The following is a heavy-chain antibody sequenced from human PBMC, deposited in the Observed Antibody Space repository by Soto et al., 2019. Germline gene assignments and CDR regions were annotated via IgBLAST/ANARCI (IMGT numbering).Heavy chain of an antibody. Sequence: PSETLSLTCAVYGGSFSGYYWSWIRQPPGKGLKWIGEINHSGSTNYNPSLKSRVTISVDTSKNQFSLKLSSVTAADTAVYYCARGREGIGTSPFVLRSDPRPRRRYWFDPWGQGTLVTVSS. V-gene: IGHV4-34*01. CDR2: INHSGST. J-gene: IGHJ5*02. CDR3: ARGREGIGTSPFVLRSDPRPRRRYWFDP. CDR1: GGSFSGYY. D-gene: IGHD3-3*01.